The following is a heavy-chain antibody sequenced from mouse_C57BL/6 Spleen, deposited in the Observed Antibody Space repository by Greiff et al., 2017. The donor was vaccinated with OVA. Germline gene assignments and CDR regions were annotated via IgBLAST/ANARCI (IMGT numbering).Heavy chain of an antibody. V-gene: IGHV1-82*01. CDR3: ARPYGNYPYWYFDV. CDR1: GYAFSSSW. CDR2: IYPGDGDT. D-gene: IGHD2-1*01. Sequence: QVQLQQSGPELVKPGASVKISCKASGYAFSSSWMNWVKQRPGKGLEWIGRIYPGDGDTNYNGKFKGKATLTADKSSRTAYMQLSSLTSEDSAVYFCARPYGNYPYWYFDVWGTGTTVTVSS. J-gene: IGHJ1*03.